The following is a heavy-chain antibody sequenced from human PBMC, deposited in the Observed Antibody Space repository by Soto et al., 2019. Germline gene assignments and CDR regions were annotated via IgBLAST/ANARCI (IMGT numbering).Heavy chain of an antibody. J-gene: IGHJ3*02. CDR1: GFTFSNYW. D-gene: IGHD6-13*01. CDR2: IKQDGSVK. CDR3: ARETTGYDAFDI. Sequence: GGSLRLSCAASGFTFSNYWMSWVRQAPGKGLEWVANIKQDGSVKYYVDSMKGRFTISRDNAKNSLYLQMNSLRAEDTAVYFCARETTGYDAFDIWGQGTMVTVSS. V-gene: IGHV3-7*01.